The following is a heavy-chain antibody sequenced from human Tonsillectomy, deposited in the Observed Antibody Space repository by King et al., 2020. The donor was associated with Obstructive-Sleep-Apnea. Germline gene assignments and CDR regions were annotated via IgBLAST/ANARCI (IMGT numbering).Heavy chain of an antibody. CDR1: GGSISSTSYY. J-gene: IGHJ3*02. Sequence: QLQESGPGLVKPSETLSLTCTVSGGSISSTSYYWGWIRQPPGKGLEWIGSLYYSGSTYYNPSLKSRVTISIDTSKNQFSLKLTSVTAADTAIYYCARPGTTVTPRAFDIWGQGTLVTVSS. CDR2: LYYSGST. V-gene: IGHV4-39*01. D-gene: IGHD4-17*01. CDR3: ARPGTTVTPRAFDI.